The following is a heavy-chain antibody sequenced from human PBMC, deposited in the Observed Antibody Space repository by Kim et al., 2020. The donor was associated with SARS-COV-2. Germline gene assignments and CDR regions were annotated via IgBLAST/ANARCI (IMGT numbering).Heavy chain of an antibody. CDR3: AKGGIVLPLGV. Sequence: GGSLRLSCAASGFTFSSYAMSWVRQAPGKGLEWVSVIYSGGSSTYYADSVKGRFTISRDNSKNTLYLQMNSLRAEDTAVYYCAKGGIVLPLGVWGQGTTVTVSS. CDR1: GFTFSSYA. V-gene: IGHV3-23*03. J-gene: IGHJ6*02. D-gene: IGHD2-8*01. CDR2: IYSGGSST.